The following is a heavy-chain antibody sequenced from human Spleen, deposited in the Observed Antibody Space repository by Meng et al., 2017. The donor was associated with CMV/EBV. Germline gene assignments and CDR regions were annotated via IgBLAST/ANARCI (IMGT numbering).Heavy chain of an antibody. V-gene: IGHV1-2*02. CDR1: GYTFTGYY. D-gene: IGHD3-9*01. CDR3: AREGFEDAFDI. Sequence: ASVKVSCKASGYTFTGYYMHWVRQAPGQGLEWMGWINPSSGGTNYAQRFQGRVTMTSDTSFRTAYMELSRLRADDTAVYYCAREGFEDAFDIWGQGTMVTVSS. CDR2: INPSSGGT. J-gene: IGHJ3*02.